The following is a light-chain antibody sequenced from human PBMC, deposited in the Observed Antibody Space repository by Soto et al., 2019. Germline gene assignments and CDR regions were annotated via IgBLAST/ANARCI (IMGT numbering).Light chain of an antibody. Sequence: ETVLTYAQGTLSGSPGLTVIRYCRASQTLSNSFIAWYQQKPGQAPRLLIYDTSSRATGVPDRYSASGSGTDFTLTIRRLEPEDFALFFCQQHGTIEVIFRRGTRLEIK. CDR1: QTLSNSF. CDR3: QQHGTIEVI. CDR2: DTS. J-gene: IGKJ5*01. V-gene: IGKV3D-20*02.